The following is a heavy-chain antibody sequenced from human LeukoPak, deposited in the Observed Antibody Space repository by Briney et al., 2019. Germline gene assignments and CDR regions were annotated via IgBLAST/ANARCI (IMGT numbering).Heavy chain of an antibody. J-gene: IGHJ4*02. CDR2: ISGSGGST. CDR1: GFTFSSYG. D-gene: IGHD6-13*01. V-gene: IGHV3-23*01. Sequence: GGSLRLSCAASGFTFSSYGMSWVRQAPGKGLEWVSAISGSGGSTYYADSVKGRFTISRDNSKNTLYLQMNSLRAEDTAVYYCAKARGLAAAGQGGYWGQGTLVTVSS. CDR3: AKARGLAAAGQGGY.